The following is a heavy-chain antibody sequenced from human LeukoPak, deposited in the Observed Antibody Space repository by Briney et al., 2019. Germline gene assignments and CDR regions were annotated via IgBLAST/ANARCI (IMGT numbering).Heavy chain of an antibody. CDR2: ISAYNGNT. V-gene: IGHV1-18*01. CDR3: ARDQRQLVRTLNWFDP. J-gene: IGHJ5*02. D-gene: IGHD6-6*01. CDR1: GYTFTSYG. Sequence: ASVKVSCKASGYTFTSYGISWVRQAPGQGLEWMGWISAYNGNTNYAQKLQGRVTMTTDTSTSTAYMELRSLRSDDTAVYYCARDQRQLVRTLNWFDPWGQGTLVTVSS.